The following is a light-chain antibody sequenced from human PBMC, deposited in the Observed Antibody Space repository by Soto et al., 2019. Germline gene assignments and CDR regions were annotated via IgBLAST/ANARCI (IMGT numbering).Light chain of an antibody. V-gene: IGKV1-5*03. CDR1: QSISSW. CDR3: QQYTSYSPT. CDR2: KAS. Sequence: DIQMTQSPSTLSASVGDRITITCRASQSISSWLAWYQQKPGKAPKVLMYKASSLESGVPSRFSGSGSGTEFTLRGGSLQPDDFATYYCQQYTSYSPTFGQGTKVEIK. J-gene: IGKJ1*01.